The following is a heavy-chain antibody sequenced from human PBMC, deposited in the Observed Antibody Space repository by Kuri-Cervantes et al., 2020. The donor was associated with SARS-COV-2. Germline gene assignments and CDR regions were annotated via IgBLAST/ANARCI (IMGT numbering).Heavy chain of an antibody. CDR3: ARDGRNSGSVGNYYDSSGYPDY. CDR1: GFTFSSYS. Sequence: LSLTCAASGFTFSSYSMNWVRQAPGKGLEWVSSISSSSSYIYYADSVKGRFTISRDNAENSLYLQMNSLRAEDTAVYYCARDGRNSGSVGNYYDSSGYPDYWGQGTLVTVSS. V-gene: IGHV3-21*01. D-gene: IGHD3-22*01. CDR2: ISSSSSYI. J-gene: IGHJ4*02.